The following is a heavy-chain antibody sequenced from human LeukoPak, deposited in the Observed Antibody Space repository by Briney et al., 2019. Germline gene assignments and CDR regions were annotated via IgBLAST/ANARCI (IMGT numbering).Heavy chain of an antibody. D-gene: IGHD1-26*01. J-gene: IGHJ3*02. CDR1: GFTFSSYA. CDR3: ARGGPLSYSGSLYGAFDM. CDR2: IRTNGGST. V-gene: IGHV3-64*01. Sequence: GGSLRLSCAASGFTFSSYAMHWVRQAPGKGLEYVSSIRTNGGSTYYGNSVKGRFTISRDNSKNTLYLQMGSLRAEDMAVYYCARGGPLSYSGSLYGAFDMWGQGTMVTVSS.